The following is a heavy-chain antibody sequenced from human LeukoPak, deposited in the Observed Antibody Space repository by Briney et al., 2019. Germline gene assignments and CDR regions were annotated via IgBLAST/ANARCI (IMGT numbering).Heavy chain of an antibody. CDR3: AKLHGYTPSSLDFDY. J-gene: IGHJ4*02. CDR1: GFTFSSYG. CDR2: ISYDGSNK. V-gene: IGHV3-30*18. D-gene: IGHD5-24*01. Sequence: PGGPLRLSCAASGFTFSSYGMHWVRQAPGKGLEWVAVISYDGSNKYYADSVKGRFTISRDNSKNTLYLQMNSLRAEDTAVYYCAKLHGYTPSSLDFDYWGQGTPVTVSS.